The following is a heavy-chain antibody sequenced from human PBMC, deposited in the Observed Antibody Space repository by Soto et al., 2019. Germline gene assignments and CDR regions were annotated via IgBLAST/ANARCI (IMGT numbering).Heavy chain of an antibody. CDR2: ISAYNGNT. D-gene: IGHD6-13*01. CDR3: ERARGGSSWYRGGFDP. CDR1: GYTFTSYG. J-gene: IGHJ5*02. Sequence: QVQLVQSGAEVKKPGASVKVSCKASGYTFTSYGISWVRQAPGQGLEWMGWISAYNGNTNYAQKLQGRVTMTTDTSTTTAYMELRRLRSDDTAVDYCERARGGSSWYRGGFDPWGQGTLVTVSS. V-gene: IGHV1-18*01.